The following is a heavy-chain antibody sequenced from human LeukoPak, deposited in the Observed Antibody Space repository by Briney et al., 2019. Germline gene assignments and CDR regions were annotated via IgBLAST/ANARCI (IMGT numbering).Heavy chain of an antibody. Sequence: GGSLRLSCVASGLTFSGQWMSWVRQAPGKGLEWVASIKDDGSGQFYVDSVKGRFTISRDDAKNSLFLQMNSLRAEDTAVYYCAKDRGGPSSSSGLFDYWGQGTLVTVSS. V-gene: IGHV3-7*03. J-gene: IGHJ4*02. D-gene: IGHD6-6*01. CDR1: GLTFSGQW. CDR2: IKDDGSGQ. CDR3: AKDRGGPSSSSGLFDY.